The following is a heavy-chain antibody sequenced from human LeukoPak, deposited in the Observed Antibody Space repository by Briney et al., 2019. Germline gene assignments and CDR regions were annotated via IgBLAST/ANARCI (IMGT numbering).Heavy chain of an antibody. J-gene: IGHJ5*02. Sequence: SETLSLTCTVSGGSISSYYWSWIRQPAGKGLEWIGRIYTSGSTNYNPSLKSRVTMSVDTSKNQFSLKLSSVTAADTAVYYCARGGGYSSSWYGGSGNWFDPWGQGTLVTVSS. V-gene: IGHV4-4*07. CDR1: GGSISSYY. D-gene: IGHD6-13*01. CDR2: IYTSGST. CDR3: ARGGGYSSSWYGGSGNWFDP.